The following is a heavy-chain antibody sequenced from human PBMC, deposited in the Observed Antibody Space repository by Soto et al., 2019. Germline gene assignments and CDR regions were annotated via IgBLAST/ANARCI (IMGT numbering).Heavy chain of an antibody. V-gene: IGHV2-5*02. J-gene: IGHJ3*02. D-gene: IGHD3-9*01. CDR2: IYWDDDK. Sequence: QITLKESGPPLVKPTQTLTLTCTFSGFSLSTTGVGVGWIRQPPGKALEWLALIYWDDDKRYSPSLKTRLTITKDTSKKQVVLKMTNMDPVDTATYYCAHRASYFAWDIWGQGTMVTVSA. CDR3: AHRASYFAWDI. CDR1: GFSLSTTGVG.